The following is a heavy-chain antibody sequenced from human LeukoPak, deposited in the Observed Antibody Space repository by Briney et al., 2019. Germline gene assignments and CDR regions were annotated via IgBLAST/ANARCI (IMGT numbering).Heavy chain of an antibody. CDR3: AREERFSYNWFDP. J-gene: IGHJ5*02. Sequence: SQTLSLTCNVSGGSISSGSYYWSWIRQPAGKGLEWIGRIYTSGSTDYNPSLKSRVTISLDTSKNQCSLKLSSVTAADTAVYYCAREERFSYNWFDPWGQGTLVTVSS. CDR2: IYTSGST. CDR1: GGSISSGSYY. D-gene: IGHD3-3*01. V-gene: IGHV4-61*02.